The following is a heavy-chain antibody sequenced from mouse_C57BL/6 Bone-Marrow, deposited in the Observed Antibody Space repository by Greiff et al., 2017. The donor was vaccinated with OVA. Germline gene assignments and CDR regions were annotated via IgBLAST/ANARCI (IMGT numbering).Heavy chain of an antibody. V-gene: IGHV1-69*01. J-gene: IGHJ2*01. CDR1: GYTFTSYW. CDR3: ALHVRDY. CDR2: IDPSDSYT. Sequence: VQLQQPGAELVMPGASVKLSCKASGYTFTSYWMHWVKQRPGQGLEWIGEIDPSDSYTNYNQKFKGKSTLTVDKSSSTAYMQLSSLTAEDSAVYYCALHVRDYWGQGTTLTVSS.